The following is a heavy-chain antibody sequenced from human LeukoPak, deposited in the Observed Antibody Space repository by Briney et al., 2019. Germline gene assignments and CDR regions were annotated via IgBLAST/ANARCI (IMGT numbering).Heavy chain of an antibody. CDR3: ARDKYGHGLFDY. CDR2: ISYSGGA. J-gene: IGHJ4*02. CDR1: GGSISSGGYS. D-gene: IGHD3-10*01. Sequence: SETLSLTCTVSGGSISSGGYSWNWIRQHPGKGLEWIGYISYSGGAYYSPSLKSRITISIDASKNQFSLNLSTVAAADTAVYYCARDKYGHGLFDYWGQGTLVTASS. V-gene: IGHV4-31*03.